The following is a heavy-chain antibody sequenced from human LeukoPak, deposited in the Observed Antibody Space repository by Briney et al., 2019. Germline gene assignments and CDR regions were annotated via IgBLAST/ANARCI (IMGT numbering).Heavy chain of an antibody. J-gene: IGHJ5*02. CDR2: IIPIFGTA. D-gene: IGHD2-21*02. Sequence: ASVKASCKASGGTFSSYAISWGRQAPGQGLEWMGGIIPIFGTANYAQKFQGRVTIPADESTSTAYMELSSLRSEDTAVYYCARGEGDYSWFDPWGQGPLVTVSS. CDR1: GGTFSSYA. CDR3: ARGEGDYSWFDP. V-gene: IGHV1-69*13.